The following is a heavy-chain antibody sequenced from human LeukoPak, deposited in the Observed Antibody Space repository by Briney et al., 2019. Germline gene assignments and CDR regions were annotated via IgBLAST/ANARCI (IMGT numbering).Heavy chain of an antibody. D-gene: IGHD5-18*01. CDR1: GYTFTGYY. CDR2: INPNSGGT. V-gene: IGHV1-2*02. J-gene: IGHJ6*02. CDR3: ARDTAMAYYYYYGTDV. Sequence: ASVKVSCKASGYTFTGYYMHWVRQAPGQGLEWMGWINPNSGGTNYAQKFQGRVTMTRDTSISTAYMELSRLRSDDTAVYYCARDTAMAYYYYYGTDVWGQGTTVTVSS.